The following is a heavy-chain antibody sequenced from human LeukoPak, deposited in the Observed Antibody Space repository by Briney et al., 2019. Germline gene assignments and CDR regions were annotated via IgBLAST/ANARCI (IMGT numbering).Heavy chain of an antibody. J-gene: IGHJ6*03. CDR1: GGSISRSRYY. CDR2: IGHDDIDT. CDR3: ASSKRDMVRGLISGRRYYYYYMDV. V-gene: IGHV3-23*01. D-gene: IGHD3-10*01. Sequence: ETLSLTCTVSGGSISRSRYYWGWIRQPPGKGLEWVSAIGHDDIDTYYADSVKGRFTISRDNFKNMLYLQMNSLRAEDTAIYYCASSKRDMVRGLISGRRYYYYYMDVWGKGTTVTVSS.